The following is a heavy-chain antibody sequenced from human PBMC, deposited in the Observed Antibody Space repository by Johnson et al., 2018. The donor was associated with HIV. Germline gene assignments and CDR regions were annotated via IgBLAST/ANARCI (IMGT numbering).Heavy chain of an antibody. CDR1: GFTFSSYG. D-gene: IGHD6-19*01. Sequence: QVQLVESGGGVVQPGRSLRLSCAASGFTFSSYGMHWVRQAAGKGLEWVAVIWYDGSNKYYADSVKGRFTISRDNSKNTLYLQMNSLRAEDTALYYCAKDRSTGWYPAFDIWGQGTMVTVSS. V-gene: IGHV3-33*06. CDR2: IWYDGSNK. CDR3: AKDRSTGWYPAFDI. J-gene: IGHJ3*02.